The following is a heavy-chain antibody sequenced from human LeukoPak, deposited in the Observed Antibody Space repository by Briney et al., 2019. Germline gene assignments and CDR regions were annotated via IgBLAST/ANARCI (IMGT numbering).Heavy chain of an antibody. CDR1: GGTFSSYA. CDR3: ARVVRGADAFDI. V-gene: IGHV1-18*01. Sequence: GSSVKVSCKASGGTFSSYAISWVRQAPGQGLEWMGWISAYYGNTNSAQKFQGRVTMTTDTSTSTAYMELRSLTSDDTAVYYCARVVRGADAFDIWGQGTMVTVSS. J-gene: IGHJ3*02. CDR2: ISAYYGNT. D-gene: IGHD2-2*01.